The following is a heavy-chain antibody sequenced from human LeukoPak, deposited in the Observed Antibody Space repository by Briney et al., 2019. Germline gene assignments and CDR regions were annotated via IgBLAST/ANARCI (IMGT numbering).Heavy chain of an antibody. J-gene: IGHJ5*02. CDR3: ATDFYDST. CDR2: IRSNSDGGTI. D-gene: IGHD3-22*01. Sequence: GGSLRLSCATSGFTFSNAWMNWVRQAPGKGLEWAGRIRSNSDGGTIDYAAPVKGRFTLSRDDSKTTLYLQMNSLQTEDTAVYYCATDFYDSTWGQGTLVTVSS. V-gene: IGHV3-15*07. CDR1: GFTFSNAW.